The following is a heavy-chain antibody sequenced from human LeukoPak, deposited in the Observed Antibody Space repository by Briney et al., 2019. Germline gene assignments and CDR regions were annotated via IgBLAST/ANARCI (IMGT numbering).Heavy chain of an antibody. CDR1: GGSISSYY. J-gene: IGHJ3*02. CDR2: IYTSGST. V-gene: IGHV4-4*07. Sequence: SETLSLTCTVSGGSISSYYWSWIRQPAGKGLEWIGRIYTSGSTNYNPSLKSRVTISVDTSKNQFSLKLSSVTAADTAVYYCARGSYYYDSSGQDHDAFDIWGQGTMVTVSS. D-gene: IGHD3-22*01. CDR3: ARGSYYYDSSGQDHDAFDI.